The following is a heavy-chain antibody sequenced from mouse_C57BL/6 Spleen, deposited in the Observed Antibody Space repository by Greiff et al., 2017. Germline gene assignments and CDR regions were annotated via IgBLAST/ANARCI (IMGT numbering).Heavy chain of an antibody. D-gene: IGHD4-1*01. V-gene: IGHV2-6*01. CDR3: ASLQLTGTTPFAY. CDR1: GFSLTSYG. Sequence: VKLMESGPGLVAPSQSLSITCTVSGFSLTSYGVDWVRQSPGKGLEWLGVIWGVGSTNYNSALKSRLSISKDNSKSQVFLKMNSLQTDDTAMYYCASLQLTGTTPFAYWGQGTLVTVSA. CDR2: IWGVGST. J-gene: IGHJ3*01.